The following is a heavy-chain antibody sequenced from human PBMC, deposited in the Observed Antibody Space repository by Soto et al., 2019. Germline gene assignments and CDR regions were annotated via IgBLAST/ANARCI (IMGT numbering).Heavy chain of an antibody. CDR3: ATPMALPGSDY. CDR2: ISGSSNFI. Sequence: PWWSLRLSCSASVFTFSNYNINWVRQAPGKGLEWVSSISGSSNFIYYADSVKGRFTISRDNAKNSLYLQMNSLRVEDTAVYYCATPMALPGSDYWGQGTLVTVSS. CDR1: VFTFSNYN. V-gene: IGHV3-21*01. D-gene: IGHD3-10*01. J-gene: IGHJ4*02.